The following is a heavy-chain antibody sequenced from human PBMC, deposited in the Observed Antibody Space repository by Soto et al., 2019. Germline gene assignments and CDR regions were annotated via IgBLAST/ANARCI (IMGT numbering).Heavy chain of an antibody. D-gene: IGHD5-12*01. CDR3: ASEIDGYPGGYYFDY. CDR2: IYYSGST. Sequence: QVQLQESGPGLVKPSQTLSLTCTVSGGSISSGGYYWSWIRQHPGKGLEWIGYIYYSGSTYYNPSLKRRVTISVDTSKNQFSLKLSSVNAADTAVYYCASEIDGYPGGYYFDYWGQGTLVTVAS. CDR1: GGSISSGGYY. J-gene: IGHJ4*02. V-gene: IGHV4-31*03.